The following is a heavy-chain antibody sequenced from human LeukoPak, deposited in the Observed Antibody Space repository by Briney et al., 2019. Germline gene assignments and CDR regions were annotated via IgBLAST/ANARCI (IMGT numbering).Heavy chain of an antibody. D-gene: IGHD3-9*01. CDR3: ARTYYDILTGHLPPYYFDY. CDR1: GFTFSSYS. V-gene: IGHV3-21*01. Sequence: PGGSLRLSCAASGFTFSSYSMNWVRQAPGKGLEWVSSISSSSSYIYYADSVKGRFTISRDNAKNSLYLQMNSLRDEDTAVYYCARTYYDILTGHLPPYYFDYWGQGTLVTVSS. CDR2: ISSSSSYI. J-gene: IGHJ4*02.